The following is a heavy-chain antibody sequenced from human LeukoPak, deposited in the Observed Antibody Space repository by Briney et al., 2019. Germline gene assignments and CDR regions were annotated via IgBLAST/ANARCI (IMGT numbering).Heavy chain of an antibody. J-gene: IGHJ4*02. CDR1: GGSISSSSYY. CDR3: ARGSVDIVATKMYYFDY. Sequence: PSETLSLTCTVSGGSISSSSYYWGWIRQPPGKGLEWIGYIYHSGSTYYNPSLKSRVTISVDRSKNQFSLKLSSVTAADTAVYYCARGSVDIVATKMYYFDYWGQGTLVTVSS. V-gene: IGHV4-39*07. D-gene: IGHD5-12*01. CDR2: IYHSGST.